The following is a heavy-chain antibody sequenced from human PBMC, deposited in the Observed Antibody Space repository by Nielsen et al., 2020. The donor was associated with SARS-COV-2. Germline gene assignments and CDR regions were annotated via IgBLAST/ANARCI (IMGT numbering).Heavy chain of an antibody. D-gene: IGHD1-14*01. J-gene: IGHJ5*02. V-gene: IGHV3-23*01. CDR1: GFTFSSNA. Sequence: GESLKISCAASGFTFSSNAMSWVRQAPGKGLEWVSGISGSGGRTHYADSVKGRFTISRDNSKNTMYLQMTSLRAEDTAVYYCAKIHRAGPTPEDKWSWGQGTLVTVSS. CDR3: AKIHRAGPTPEDKWS. CDR2: ISGSGGRT.